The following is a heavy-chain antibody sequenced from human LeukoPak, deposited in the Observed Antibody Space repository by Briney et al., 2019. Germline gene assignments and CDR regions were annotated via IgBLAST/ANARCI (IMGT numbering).Heavy chain of an antibody. Sequence: SETLSLTCAVSGDSISSGYYWGWIRQPPGKGLEWIGTIYHTGSTYSNPSLKSRVTISVDTSKNLFSLKLSSVTAADTAVYYCTRVNWNPDYWGQGTLVTVSS. CDR1: GDSISSGYY. V-gene: IGHV4-38-2*01. CDR2: IYHTGST. J-gene: IGHJ4*02. D-gene: IGHD1-20*01. CDR3: TRVNWNPDY.